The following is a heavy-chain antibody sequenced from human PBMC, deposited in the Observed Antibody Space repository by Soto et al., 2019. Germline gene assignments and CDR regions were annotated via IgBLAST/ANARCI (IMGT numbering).Heavy chain of an antibody. CDR2: IDPSDSYT. CDR1: GYSFTSYW. J-gene: IGHJ3*02. D-gene: IGHD4-17*01. V-gene: IGHV5-10-1*01. CDR3: ASHHYGGNSGGI. Sequence: LGESLKISCKGSGYSFTSYWISWVRQMPGKGLEWMGRIDPSDSYTNYSPSFQGHVTISADKSISTAYLQWSSLKVSDTAMYYCASHHYGGNSGGIWGQGTMVTVSS.